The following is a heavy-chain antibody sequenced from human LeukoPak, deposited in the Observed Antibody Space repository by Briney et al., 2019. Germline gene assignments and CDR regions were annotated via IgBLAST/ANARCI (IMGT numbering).Heavy chain of an antibody. CDR2: ISTYNGNT. Sequence: ASVNVSCKASGYTFTSYGISWVRQAPGQGLEWMGWISTYNGNTNYAQKFQGRVTMTTDTSTSTAYMELRSLISDDTAVYYCARLILSGADRAGAMDVWGQGTTVTVSS. CDR1: GYTFTSYG. D-gene: IGHD6-6*01. V-gene: IGHV1-18*01. CDR3: ARLILSGADRAGAMDV. J-gene: IGHJ6*02.